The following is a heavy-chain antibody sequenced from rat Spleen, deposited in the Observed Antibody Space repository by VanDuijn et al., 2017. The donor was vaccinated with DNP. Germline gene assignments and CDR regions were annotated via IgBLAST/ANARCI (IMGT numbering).Heavy chain of an antibody. V-gene: IGHV5-25*01. CDR1: GFTFSNYY. CDR2: SSPRGSRT. J-gene: IGHJ1*01. CDR3: ARGSTSIYWYFDF. Sequence: EVQLVESGGGLVQPGRSLKLSCAASGFTFSNYYMAWVRQAPKKGLEWVAASSPRGSRTYYPDSMKGRFTISRDDAKSSLYLQMNSLKSEDTATYYCARGSTSIYWYFDFWGPGTMVTVSS. D-gene: IGHD3-1*01.